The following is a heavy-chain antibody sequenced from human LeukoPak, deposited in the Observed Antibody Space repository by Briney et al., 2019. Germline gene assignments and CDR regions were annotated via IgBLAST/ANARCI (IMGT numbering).Heavy chain of an antibody. D-gene: IGHD6-19*01. Sequence: PSETLSLTCTVSGGSISSYYWSWIRQPPGKGLEWIGYIYYSGSTNYNPSLKSRVTISVDTSKNQFSLKLGSVTAADTAVYYCARDQGSGGLLVFDYWGQGTLVTVSS. CDR1: GGSISSYY. V-gene: IGHV4-59*01. CDR3: ARDQGSGGLLVFDY. J-gene: IGHJ4*02. CDR2: IYYSGST.